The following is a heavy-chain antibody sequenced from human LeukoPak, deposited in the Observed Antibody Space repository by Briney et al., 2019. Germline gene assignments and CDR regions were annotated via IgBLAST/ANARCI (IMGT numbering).Heavy chain of an antibody. Sequence: SQTLSLTCTVSGGSISSGGYSWSWIRQHPGKGLEWIEYIYYSGSTYYNPSLKSRVTISVDTSKNQFSLKLSSVTAADTAVYYCARFSGPIYFDYWGQGTLVTVSS. CDR1: GGSISSGGYS. CDR3: ARFSGPIYFDY. CDR2: IYYSGST. V-gene: IGHV4-31*03. D-gene: IGHD2-15*01. J-gene: IGHJ4*02.